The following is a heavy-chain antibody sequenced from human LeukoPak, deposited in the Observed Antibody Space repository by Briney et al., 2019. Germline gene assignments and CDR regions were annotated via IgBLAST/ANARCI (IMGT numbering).Heavy chain of an antibody. CDR2: INHSGST. J-gene: IGHJ6*02. CDR1: GGSISGYY. Sequence: SETLSLTCTVSGGSISGYYWSWIRQPPGKGLEWIGEINHSGSTNYNLSLKSRVTISVDTSKNQFSLKLSSVTAADTAVYYCARGPPAAGSIYYYYYGMDVWGQGTTVTVSS. V-gene: IGHV4-34*01. D-gene: IGHD6-13*01. CDR3: ARGPPAAGSIYYYYYGMDV.